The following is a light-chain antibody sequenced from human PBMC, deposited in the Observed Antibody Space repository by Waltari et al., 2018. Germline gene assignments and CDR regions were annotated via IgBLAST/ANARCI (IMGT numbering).Light chain of an antibody. Sequence: AIRITQSPSSLSASTGDRVTITCRASQGISSYLAWYQQKPGTAPKLLIYAASTLQSGVPSRFSGSGSGTDVTLTISCLQSEDFATYYCQQYYSYPRTFGQGTKVEIK. CDR1: QGISSY. J-gene: IGKJ1*01. CDR3: QQYYSYPRT. CDR2: AAS. V-gene: IGKV1-8*01.